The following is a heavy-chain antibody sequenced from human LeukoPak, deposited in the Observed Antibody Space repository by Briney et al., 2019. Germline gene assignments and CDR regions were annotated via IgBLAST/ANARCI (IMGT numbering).Heavy chain of an antibody. V-gene: IGHV2-70*11. D-gene: IGHD4-17*01. CDR2: IDWDDDK. CDR3: ARMGVTTLWFDP. J-gene: IGHJ5*02. CDR1: GFSLSTSGMC. Sequence: SGPTLVNPTQTLTLTRTFSGFSLSTSGMCVSWIRQPPGQALEWLARIDWDDDKYYSTSLKTRLTISKDTSNNQVVLTMTNMDPVDTATYYCARMGVTTLWFDPWGQGTLVAVSP.